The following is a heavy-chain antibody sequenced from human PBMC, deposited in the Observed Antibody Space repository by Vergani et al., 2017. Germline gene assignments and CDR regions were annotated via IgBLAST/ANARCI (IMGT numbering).Heavy chain of an antibody. D-gene: IGHD2-2*01. CDR3: ARGDQLLGRFEAFDI. J-gene: IGHJ3*02. CDR2: IKSDGSIT. V-gene: IGHV3-74*03. CDR1: GFSFNSYW. Sequence: DVHLAESGGGFFQPGGSLRLSCSASGFSFNSYWMHWVRQVPGKGLLWVSRIKSDGSITAYADSVKGRFTISRDNAQNTLYLQMNSLRVEDTAVYYCARGDQLLGRFEAFDIWGQGTMVTVSS.